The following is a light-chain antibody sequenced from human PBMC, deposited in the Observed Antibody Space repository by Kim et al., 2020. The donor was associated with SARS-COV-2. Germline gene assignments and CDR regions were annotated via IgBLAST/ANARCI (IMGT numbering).Light chain of an antibody. V-gene: IGLV2-14*03. CDR2: DVN. Sequence: GQSITISCTGTSRDIGGYNYVSWYQQYPGKAPKLIIYDVNKWPSGLSNRFSGSKSGNTASLIISGLQAEDEADYYCSSYTSSFTWVFGGGTQLTVL. CDR3: SSYTSSFTWV. J-gene: IGLJ3*02. CDR1: SRDIGGYNY.